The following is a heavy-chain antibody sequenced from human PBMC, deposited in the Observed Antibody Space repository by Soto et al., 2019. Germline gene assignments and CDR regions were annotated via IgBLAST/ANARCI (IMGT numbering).Heavy chain of an antibody. Sequence: ASVKVSCKASGYTFTSYGISWVRQAPGQGLERMGWISAYNGNTNYAQKLQGRVTMTTDTSTSTAYMELRSLRSDDTAVYYCAREGLWESSVNYSYYYGMDVWGQGTTVTVAS. CDR2: ISAYNGNT. CDR3: AREGLWESSVNYSYYYGMDV. V-gene: IGHV1-18*04. D-gene: IGHD1-26*01. J-gene: IGHJ6*02. CDR1: GYTFTSYG.